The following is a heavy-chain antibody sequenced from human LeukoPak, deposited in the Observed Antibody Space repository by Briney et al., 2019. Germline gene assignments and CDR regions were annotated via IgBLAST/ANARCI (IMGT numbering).Heavy chain of an antibody. J-gene: IGHJ4*02. V-gene: IGHV3-53*01. CDR1: GFTVSSNY. Sequence: GGSLRLSCAASGFTVSSNYMSWVRQAPGKGLEWVSVIYSGGSTYYADSVKGRFTISRDSSKNTLYLQMNSLRAEDTAVYYCARVQGARTYYFDYWGQGTLVTVSS. CDR3: ARVQGARTYYFDY. CDR2: IYSGGST. D-gene: IGHD1-26*01.